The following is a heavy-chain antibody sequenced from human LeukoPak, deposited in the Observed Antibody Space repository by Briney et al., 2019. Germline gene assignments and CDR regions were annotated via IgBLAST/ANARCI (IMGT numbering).Heavy chain of an antibody. CDR1: GGTFSNYA. D-gene: IGHD4-17*01. Sequence: SVKVSCKASGGTFSNYAISWVRQAPGQGLEWMGGIIPIFGTANYAQKFQGRVTITADESTSTAYMELSSLRSEDTAVYYCARRLRHGDYDYYYYGMDVWGQGTTVTVSS. CDR3: ARRLRHGDYDYYYYGMDV. V-gene: IGHV1-69*01. J-gene: IGHJ6*02. CDR2: IIPIFGTA.